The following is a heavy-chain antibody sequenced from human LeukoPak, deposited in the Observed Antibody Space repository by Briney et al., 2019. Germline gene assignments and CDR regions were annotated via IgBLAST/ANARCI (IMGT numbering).Heavy chain of an antibody. V-gene: IGHV4-34*01. CDR2: INHSGST. J-gene: IGHJ6*02. Sequence: ETLSLTCAVYGGSFSGYYWSWIRQPPGKGLEWIGEINHSGSTNYNPSLKSRVTISVDTSKNQFSLKLSSVTAADTAVYYCARGPGGWSSKFYYYYGMDVWGQGTTVTVSS. CDR3: ARGPGGWSSKFYYYYGMDV. D-gene: IGHD6-19*01. CDR1: GGSFSGYY.